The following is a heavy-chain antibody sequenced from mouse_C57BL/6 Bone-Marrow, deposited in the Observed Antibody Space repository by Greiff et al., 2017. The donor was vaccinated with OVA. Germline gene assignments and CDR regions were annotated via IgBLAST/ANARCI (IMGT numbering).Heavy chain of an antibody. CDR3: TRLLDAMDY. CDR1: GFTFSSYA. V-gene: IGHV5-9-1*02. J-gene: IGHJ4*01. Sequence: EVKLMESGEGLVKPGGSLKLSCAASGFTFSSYAMSWVRQTPEKRLEWVAYISSGGDYIYYADTVKGRFTISRDNARNTLYLQMSSLKSEDTALYYCTRLLDAMDYWGQGTSVTVSS. D-gene: IGHD2-1*01. CDR2: ISSGGDYI.